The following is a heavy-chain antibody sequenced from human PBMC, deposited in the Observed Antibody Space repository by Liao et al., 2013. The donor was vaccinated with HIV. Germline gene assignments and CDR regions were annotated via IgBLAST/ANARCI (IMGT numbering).Heavy chain of an antibody. CDR3: TRGTWFGDRRRYYYMDV. J-gene: IGHJ6*03. Sequence: QLQLQESGSGLVKPSQTLSLTCAVSGASITSGAYSWSWVRQPPGKGLEWLAYMYHIGTTYYNPSLESRLTMSADTSKNQFSLRLSSVTAADAAVYYCTRGTWFGDRRRYYYMDVWGKGTTVTVSS. CDR2: MYHIGTT. CDR1: GASITSGAYS. V-gene: IGHV4-30-2*01. D-gene: IGHD3-10*01.